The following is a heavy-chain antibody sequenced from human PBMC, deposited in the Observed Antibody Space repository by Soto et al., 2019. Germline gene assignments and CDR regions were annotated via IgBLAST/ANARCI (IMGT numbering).Heavy chain of an antibody. CDR2: IYYSGST. V-gene: IGHV4-61*01. D-gene: IGHD2-8*01. Sequence: QVQLQESGPGLVKPSETLSLTCTVSGGSVSSGSYYWSWIRQPPGKGLEWIGYIYYSGSTNYNPSRKSRVTISVEPSKNQFSRKLSSVTAADTAVYYCARQYCTNGVCSYYYYYGMDVWGQGTTVTVSS. CDR3: ARQYCTNGVCSYYYYYGMDV. CDR1: GGSVSSGSYY. J-gene: IGHJ6*02.